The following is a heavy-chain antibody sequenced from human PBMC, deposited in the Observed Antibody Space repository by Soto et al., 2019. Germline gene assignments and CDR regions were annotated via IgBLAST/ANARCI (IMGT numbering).Heavy chain of an antibody. D-gene: IGHD2-15*01. CDR3: ARGQGYGGKDIDY. CDR2: IFSNDEK. Sequence: QVTLKESGPVLVKPTETLTLTCTVSGFSLSNARMGVSWIRQPPGKALEWLAHIFSNDEKSYSTSLKSRLTISKDTSKSQVVLTMTNMDPVDTATYYCARGQGYGGKDIDYWGQGTLVTVSS. J-gene: IGHJ4*02. V-gene: IGHV2-26*01. CDR1: GFSLSNARMG.